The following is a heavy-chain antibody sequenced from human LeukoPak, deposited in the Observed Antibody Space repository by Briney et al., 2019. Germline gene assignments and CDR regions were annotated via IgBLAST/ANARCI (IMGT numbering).Heavy chain of an antibody. CDR1: GGSFSGYY. J-gene: IGHJ4*02. CDR2: INHSGST. D-gene: IGHD2-2*01. CDR3: ARYSVIVVGTSRGSDYFDY. Sequence: PSETLPLTCAVYGGSFSGYYWSWIRQPPGKGLEWIGEINHSGSTNYNPSLKSRVTISVDTSKNQFSLTLSSVPAADTAVYYCARYSVIVVGTSRGSDYFDYWGQGTLVTVSS. V-gene: IGHV4-34*01.